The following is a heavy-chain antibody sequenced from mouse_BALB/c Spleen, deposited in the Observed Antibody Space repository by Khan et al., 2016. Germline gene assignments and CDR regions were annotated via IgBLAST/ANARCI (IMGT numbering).Heavy chain of an antibody. J-gene: IGHJ3*01. Sequence: VRLQQSGAELVRPGALVKLSCKASGFNIKDYYMHWVKQRPEHGLEWIGWIDPENGNTIYDPKLQGKASITADTSSNTAYLQLSSLPSEDTAVYYCALDGSWFAYWGQGTLVTVSA. CDR1: GFNIKDYY. V-gene: IGHV14-1*02. D-gene: IGHD2-3*01. CDR3: ALDGSWFAY. CDR2: IDPENGNT.